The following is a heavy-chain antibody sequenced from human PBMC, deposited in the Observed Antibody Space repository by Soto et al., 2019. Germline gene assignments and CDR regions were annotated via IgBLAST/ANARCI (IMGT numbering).Heavy chain of an antibody. CDR2: INPNSGGT. CDR3: ARGGRITIFGVVTQYFQH. V-gene: IGHV1-2*04. D-gene: IGHD3-3*01. CDR1: GYTFTGYY. J-gene: IGHJ1*01. Sequence: SVKVSCKASGYTFTGYYMHWVRQAPGQGLEWMGWINPNSGGTNYAQKFQGWVTMTRDTSISTAYMELSRLRSDDTAVYYCARGGRITIFGVVTQYFQHWGQGTLVTVSS.